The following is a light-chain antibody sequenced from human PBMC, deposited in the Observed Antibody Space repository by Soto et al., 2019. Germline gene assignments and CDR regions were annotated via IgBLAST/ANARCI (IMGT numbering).Light chain of an antibody. J-gene: IGKJ5*01. Sequence: TQSPSSLSVSAGDGATLSCRASQSISSLLNWYQQKPGQAPKLLIYAASSLHSGVPSRFSGSGSGTDFTLTISSLQPEDFAPYYCQQSYCPPITFGQGTRLEIK. CDR1: QSISSL. CDR3: QQSYCPPIT. V-gene: IGKV1-39*01. CDR2: AAS.